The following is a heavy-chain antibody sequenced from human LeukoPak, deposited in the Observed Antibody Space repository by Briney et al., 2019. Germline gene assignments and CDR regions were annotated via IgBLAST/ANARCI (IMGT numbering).Heavy chain of an antibody. CDR1: GFSFSSYA. CDR3: AKDYLGSSGFSYYFDY. Sequence: PGGSLRLSCAASGFSFSSYAMSWVRQTPGKGLEWVSSISGSGATTYYADSVKGRFTIPRDNSRNTLYLQMNSLRAEDTAVYYCAKDYLGSSGFSYYFDYWGQGTLVTVSS. D-gene: IGHD3-22*01. V-gene: IGHV3-23*01. J-gene: IGHJ4*02. CDR2: ISGSGATT.